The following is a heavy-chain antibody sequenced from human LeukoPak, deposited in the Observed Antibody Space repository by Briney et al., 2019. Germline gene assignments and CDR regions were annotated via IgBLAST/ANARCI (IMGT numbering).Heavy chain of an antibody. V-gene: IGHV3-49*04. D-gene: IGHD4-17*01. Sequence: QSGGSLRLSCTASGFTFGDYAMSWVRQAPGKGLEWVGFIRSKAYGGTTEYAASVKGRFTISRDDSKSIAYLQMNSLKTEDTAVYYCNIPFLTTAKNDYWGQGTLVTVSS. CDR2: IRSKAYGGTT. CDR3: NIPFLTTAKNDY. CDR1: GFTFGDYA. J-gene: IGHJ4*02.